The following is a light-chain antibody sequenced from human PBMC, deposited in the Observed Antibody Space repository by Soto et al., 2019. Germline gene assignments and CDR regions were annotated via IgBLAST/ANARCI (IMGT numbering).Light chain of an antibody. CDR3: CSYAGSSTV. V-gene: IGLV2-23*01. J-gene: IGLJ2*01. CDR1: SSDVGSYNL. Sequence: QSALTQPASVSGSPGQSITISCTGTSSDVGSYNLVSWYQQHPGKAPKLMIYEGSKRPSGVSNRFSGSKSGNTASLTTSGPQAEDEADYYCCSYAGSSTVFGGGTKLTVL. CDR2: EGS.